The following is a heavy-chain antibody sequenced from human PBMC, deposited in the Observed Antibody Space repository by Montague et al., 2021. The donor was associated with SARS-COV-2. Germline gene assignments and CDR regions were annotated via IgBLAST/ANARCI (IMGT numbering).Heavy chain of an antibody. D-gene: IGHD3-10*01. CDR1: GDSVSINSAA. CDR2: TYYKSRWYN. CDR3: ARDATMIRGVRRDYYYDYGMDV. V-gene: IGHV6-1*01. Sequence: CAISGDSVSINSAAWNWIRQSPSRGLEWLGRTYYKSRWYNDYAVSLRSRITINADTSKNQFSLQLNSVTPEDTGVYYCARDATMIRGVRRDYYYDYGMDVWGQGTTVTVSS. J-gene: IGHJ6*02.